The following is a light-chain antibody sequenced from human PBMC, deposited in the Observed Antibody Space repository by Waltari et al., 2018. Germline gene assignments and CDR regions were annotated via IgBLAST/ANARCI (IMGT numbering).Light chain of an antibody. J-gene: IGKJ4*01. CDR2: AAS. CDR1: QSINRV. V-gene: IGKV1-39*01. Sequence: DIQMTQSRSPLSASVGERVIITCRASQSINRVLNWYQQKAGKAPKLLIYAASSLQSGVPSRFSGGGSGTDFTLTISSLQPEDFATYYCQQSYIIPLTFGGGTKVEIK. CDR3: QQSYIIPLT.